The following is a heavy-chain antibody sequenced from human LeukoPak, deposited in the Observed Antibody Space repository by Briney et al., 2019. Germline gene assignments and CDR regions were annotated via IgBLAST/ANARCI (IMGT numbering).Heavy chain of an antibody. CDR2: ITTGGSST. V-gene: IGHV3-48*04. J-gene: IGHJ4*02. D-gene: IGHD6-19*01. Sequence: PGGSLRLSCAASGFTFSAYAMAWVRQAPRKGLECVSHITTGGSSTFHADSVKGRFTISRDNAKNSLYRQMNSLRGEDTAVYYCARVRYDSGWYDYWGQGALVIVSS. CDR1: GFTFSAYA. CDR3: ARVRYDSGWYDY.